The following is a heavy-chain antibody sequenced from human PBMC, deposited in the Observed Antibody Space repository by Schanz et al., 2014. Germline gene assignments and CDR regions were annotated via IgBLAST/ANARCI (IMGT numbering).Heavy chain of an antibody. J-gene: IGHJ6*02. CDR3: ARVRRTGTTVRYHFSGMDV. V-gene: IGHV4-34*01. Sequence: QVELQQWGAGLLKPSDTLSLTCVVTGGLLSGFYWSWVRQSPGKGLAWIGEINHSGSTNYNPSLESRVTISVDTSKNQFSLKVSSVAAADTGVYYGARVRRTGTTVRYHFSGMDVWGQGTTVTV. CDR1: GGLLSGFY. CDR2: INHSGST. D-gene: IGHD1-7*01.